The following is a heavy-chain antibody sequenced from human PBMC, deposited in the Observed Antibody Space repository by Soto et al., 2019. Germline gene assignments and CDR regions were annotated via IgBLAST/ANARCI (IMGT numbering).Heavy chain of an antibody. V-gene: IGHV3-21*01. Sequence: GGSLRLSCAASGFTFSSYSMNWVRQAPGKGLEWVSSISSSSSYIYYADSVKGRFTISRDNAKNSLYLQMNSLRAEDTAVYYCARPSRRDYGDFNDAFDIWGQGTMVTVSS. CDR3: ARPSRRDYGDFNDAFDI. D-gene: IGHD4-17*01. J-gene: IGHJ3*02. CDR2: ISSSSSYI. CDR1: GFTFSSYS.